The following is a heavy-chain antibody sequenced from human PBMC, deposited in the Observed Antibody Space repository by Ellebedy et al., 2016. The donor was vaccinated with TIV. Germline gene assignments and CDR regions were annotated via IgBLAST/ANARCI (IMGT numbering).Heavy chain of an antibody. Sequence: GGSLRLXXAASGFTFSSYSMNWVRQAPGKGLEWVSSISSSSSYIYYADSVKGRFTISRDNAKNSLYLQMNSLRAEDTALYYCAKGGVVPAAKFDYWGQGTLVTVSS. D-gene: IGHD2-2*01. CDR1: GFTFSSYS. CDR3: AKGGVVPAAKFDY. CDR2: ISSSSSYI. J-gene: IGHJ4*02. V-gene: IGHV3-21*04.